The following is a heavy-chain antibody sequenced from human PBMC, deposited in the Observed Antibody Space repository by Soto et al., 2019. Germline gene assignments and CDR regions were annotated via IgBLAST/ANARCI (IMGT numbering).Heavy chain of an antibody. Sequence: GAAVKVSCKASGCTFSSYAISWVRQAPGQGLEWMGGIIPIFGTANYAQKFQGRVTITADKSTSTAYMELSSLRSEDTAVYYCARVGPDSGRSDYYYGMDVWGQGTTVTVSS. CDR2: IIPIFGTA. D-gene: IGHD1-26*01. V-gene: IGHV1-69*06. CDR1: GCTFSSYA. CDR3: ARVGPDSGRSDYYYGMDV. J-gene: IGHJ6*02.